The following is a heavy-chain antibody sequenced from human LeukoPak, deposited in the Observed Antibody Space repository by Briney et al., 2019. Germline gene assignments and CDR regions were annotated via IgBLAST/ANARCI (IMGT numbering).Heavy chain of an antibody. D-gene: IGHD3-10*01. CDR1: GYTFTGYY. CDR2: INPNSGVT. CDR3: ASSLRDGSGSYKYYYYYYMDV. J-gene: IGHJ6*03. V-gene: IGHV1-2*02. Sequence: ASVKVSCKASGYTFTGYYIHWVRQAPGQRLEWMGWINPNSGVTNYAQKFQGRVTMTTDTSTSTAYMELRSLRSDDTAVYYCASSLRDGSGSYKYYYYYYMDVWGKGTTVTVSS.